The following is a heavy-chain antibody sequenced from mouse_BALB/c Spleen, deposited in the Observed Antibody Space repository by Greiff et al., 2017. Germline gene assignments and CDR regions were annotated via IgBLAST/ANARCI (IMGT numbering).Heavy chain of an antibody. CDR3: ARDENINWDAFAY. CDR2: IRNKANGYTT. D-gene: IGHD4-1*01. Sequence: EVKVVESGGGLVQPGGSLRLSCATSGFTFTDYYMSWVRQPPGKALEWLGFIRNKANGYTTEYSASVKGRFTISRDNSQSILYLQMNTLRAEDSATYYCARDENINWDAFAYWGQGTLVTVSA. CDR1: GFTFTDYY. J-gene: IGHJ3*01. V-gene: IGHV7-3*02.